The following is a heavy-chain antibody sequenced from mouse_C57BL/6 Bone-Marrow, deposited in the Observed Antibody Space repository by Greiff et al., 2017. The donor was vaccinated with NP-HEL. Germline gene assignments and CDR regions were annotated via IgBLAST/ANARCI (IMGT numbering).Heavy chain of an antibody. J-gene: IGHJ1*03. CDR2: IYPGDGDT. D-gene: IGHD1-1*02. CDR1: GYAFSSSW. CDR3: AREDYYWYFDV. V-gene: IGHV1-82*01. Sequence: QVQLQQSGPELVKPGASVKISCKASGYAFSSSWMNWVKQRPGKGLEWIGRIYPGDGDTNYNGKFKGKATLTADKSSSTAYMQLSSLTSEDSAVYFCAREDYYWYFDVGGTGTTVTVSS.